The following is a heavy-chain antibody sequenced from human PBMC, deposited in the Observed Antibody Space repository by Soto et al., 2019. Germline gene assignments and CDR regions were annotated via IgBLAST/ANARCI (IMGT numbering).Heavy chain of an antibody. V-gene: IGHV4-39*01. CDR2: IYYIEST. D-gene: IGHD6-6*01. Sequence: SETLSLTCSVSGGSLSTANHYWGWLRHYPGKGLEWIGSIYYIESTYYNPSLKSRVTISVDTSKNQFSLRLKSVTAADTAVYYCARHRRSIAARAPCESWGQGTLVTVS. J-gene: IGHJ5*02. CDR3: ARHRRSIAARAPCES. CDR1: GGSLSTANHY.